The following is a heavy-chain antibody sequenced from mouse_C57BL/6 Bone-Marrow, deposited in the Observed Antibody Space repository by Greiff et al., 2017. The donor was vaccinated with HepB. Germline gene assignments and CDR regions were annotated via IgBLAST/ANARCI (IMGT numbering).Heavy chain of an antibody. V-gene: IGHV5-17*01. D-gene: IGHD1-1*01. CDR2: ISSGSSTI. CDR3: ARAITAVVATEDYFDY. CDR1: GFTFSDYG. Sequence: EVHLVESGGGLVKPGGSLKLSCAASGFTFSDYGMHWVRQAPEKGLEWVAYISSGSSTIYYADTVKGRFTISRDNAKNTLFLQMTSLRSEDTAMYYCARAITAVVATEDYFDYWGQGTTLTVSS. J-gene: IGHJ2*01.